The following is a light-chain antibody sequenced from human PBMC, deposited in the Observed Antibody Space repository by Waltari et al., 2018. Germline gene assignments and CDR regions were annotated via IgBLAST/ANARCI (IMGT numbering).Light chain of an antibody. Sequence: DIQMTQSPSSLSASVGDRVTITCRASQSIANYLNWYQQKPGKAPKLLISAASSLQSGVPSRFSGSGSGTDFTLTISSLQPEDFATYYCQQIYSTPITFGQGTRLEIK. J-gene: IGKJ5*01. CDR1: QSIANY. CDR3: QQIYSTPIT. V-gene: IGKV1-39*01. CDR2: AAS.